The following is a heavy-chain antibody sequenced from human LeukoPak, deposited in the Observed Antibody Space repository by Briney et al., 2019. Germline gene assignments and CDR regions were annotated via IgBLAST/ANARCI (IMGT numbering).Heavy chain of an antibody. V-gene: IGHV3-21*01. CDR3: ARGPDSSGYLS. CDR1: GFTFSSYW. CDR2: ISSSSSYI. D-gene: IGHD3-22*01. Sequence: PGGSLRLSCAASGFTFSSYWMTWVRQAPGKGLEWVSSISSSSSYIYYADSVKGRFTISRDNAKNSLYLQMNSLRAEDTAVYYCARGPDSSGYLSWGQGTLVTVSS. J-gene: IGHJ4*02.